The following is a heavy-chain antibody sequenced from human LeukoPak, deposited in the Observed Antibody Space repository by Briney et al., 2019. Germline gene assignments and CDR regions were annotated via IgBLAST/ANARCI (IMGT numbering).Heavy chain of an antibody. J-gene: IGHJ4*02. Sequence: GGSLRLSCAASGFTFSSYAMSWVRQAPGKGLEWVSAISGSGGSTYYADSVKGRFPISRDNSKSTLYLQMNSLRAEDTAVYYCAKGRSMIVATTVAYWGQGTLVTVSS. CDR1: GFTFSSYA. CDR3: AKGRSMIVATTVAY. CDR2: ISGSGGST. V-gene: IGHV3-23*01. D-gene: IGHD3-22*01.